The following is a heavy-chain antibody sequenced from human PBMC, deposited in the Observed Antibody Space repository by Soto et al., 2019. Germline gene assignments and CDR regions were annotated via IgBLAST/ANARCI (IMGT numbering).Heavy chain of an antibody. J-gene: IGHJ3*01. CDR2: INTGTGRT. CDR1: GYTFGNYP. CDR3: AREGIHSQIHPWGDAFDF. D-gene: IGHD5-18*01. V-gene: IGHV1-3*04. Sequence: QVQLVQSGAEVKKPGASVRVSCKASGYTFGNYPMHWVRQAPGQRLEWMAWINTGTGRTDLSQKFQGRLTITPDTAASTVYMVLSGLRSEDIAVYYRAREGIHSQIHPWGDAFDFWGQGTTVTVSS.